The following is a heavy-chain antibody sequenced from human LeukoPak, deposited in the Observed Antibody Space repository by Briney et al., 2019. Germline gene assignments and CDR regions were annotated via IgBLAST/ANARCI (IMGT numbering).Heavy chain of an antibody. CDR3: ARGNSTGRGAFDI. Sequence: GGSLRLSCVASGFTFDDYGMIWVRHAPGKGLEWVSGINWNGGSTGYADFVKGRFTISRDDAKNSLYLQMNSLRAEDTAVYYCARGNSTGRGAFDIWGQGTMVTVSS. CDR1: GFTFDDYG. CDR2: INWNGGST. V-gene: IGHV3-20*04. J-gene: IGHJ3*02. D-gene: IGHD2/OR15-2a*01.